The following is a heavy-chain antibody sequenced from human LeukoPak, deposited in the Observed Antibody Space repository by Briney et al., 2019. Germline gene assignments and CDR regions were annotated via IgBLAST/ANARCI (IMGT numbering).Heavy chain of an antibody. J-gene: IGHJ4*02. D-gene: IGHD1-1*01. Sequence: ASVKVSCKASGYTFTSYYMHWVRQAPGQGLEWMGIINPSGGSTTYAQMFQGRVTMTSDTSTSTVYMELSSLRSEDTAVYYCAREGTTGTAFDYWGQGTLVTVSS. CDR3: AREGTTGTAFDY. CDR1: GYTFTSYY. CDR2: INPSGGST. V-gene: IGHV1-46*01.